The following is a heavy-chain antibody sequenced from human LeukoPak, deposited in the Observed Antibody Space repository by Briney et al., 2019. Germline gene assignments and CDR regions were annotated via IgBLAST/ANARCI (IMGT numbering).Heavy chain of an antibody. CDR1: GGSISSGGYS. CDR3: ASIPLYYGSGSYPDY. CDR2: IYHSGST. V-gene: IGHV4-30-2*01. Sequence: SQTLSLTCAVSGGSISSGGYSWSWIRQPPGKGLEWIGYIYHSGSTYYNPSLKSRVTISVYRSKNQFSLKLSSVTAADTAVYYCASIPLYYGSGSYPDYWGQGTLVTVSS. D-gene: IGHD3-10*01. J-gene: IGHJ4*02.